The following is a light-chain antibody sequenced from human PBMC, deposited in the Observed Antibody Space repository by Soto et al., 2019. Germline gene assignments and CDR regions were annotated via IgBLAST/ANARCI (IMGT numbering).Light chain of an antibody. CDR1: QSVSSY. J-gene: IGKJ5*01. V-gene: IGKV3-11*01. CDR2: DAS. CDR3: QQRSNWPSIT. Sequence: EIVLTQSRATLSLSPRERATLSCVASQSVSSYLAWYQQKPGQAPRLLIYDASNRATGIPARFSGSGSGTDFTLTISSLEPEDFAVYYCQQRSNWPSITFGQGTRLEIK.